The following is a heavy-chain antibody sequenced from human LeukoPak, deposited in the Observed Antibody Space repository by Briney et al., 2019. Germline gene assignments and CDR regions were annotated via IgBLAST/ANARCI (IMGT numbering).Heavy chain of an antibody. V-gene: IGHV4-59*02. CDR3: ARGPLDSGYTHFGY. CDR1: GASVSSYY. Sequence: PSETLSLTCTVSGASVSSYYWSWIRQPPGKGPEWIGYFSYSGSTNYNPSLKSRVTISVDTSKNQFSLNLSSVTAADTAVYYCARGPLDSGYTHFGYWGQGTLVSAAS. CDR2: FSYSGST. D-gene: IGHD5-12*01. J-gene: IGHJ4*02.